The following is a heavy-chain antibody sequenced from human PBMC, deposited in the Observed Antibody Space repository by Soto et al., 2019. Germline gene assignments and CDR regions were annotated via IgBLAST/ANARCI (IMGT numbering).Heavy chain of an antibody. V-gene: IGHV3-13*05. D-gene: IGHD2-15*01. CDR3: ARAYSGRLPRRADYYFAMDV. CDR2: IGAADDP. J-gene: IGHJ6*02. Sequence: EVQLVESGGGVVQPGESLRLSCAASGFTFSAYDMHWVRQTTGKGLEWVSAIGAADDPYYLGSVKGRFTISRENAKNSLYLQMNSLRAEDTAVYYCARAYSGRLPRRADYYFAMDVWGPGTTVTVSS. CDR1: GFTFSAYD.